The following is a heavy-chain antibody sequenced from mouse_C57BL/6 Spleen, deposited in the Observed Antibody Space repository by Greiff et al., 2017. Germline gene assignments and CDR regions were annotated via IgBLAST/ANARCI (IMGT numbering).Heavy chain of an antibody. V-gene: IGHV1-74*01. Sequence: QVQLQQPGAELVKPGASVKVSCKASGYTFTSYWMHWVKQRPGQGLEWIGRIHPSDSDTNYNQKFKGKATLTVDKSSSTAYMQLSSLTSEDSAVYYCAHYYGSSWFAYWGQGTLGTVSA. CDR2: IHPSDSDT. CDR1: GYTFTSYW. D-gene: IGHD1-1*01. J-gene: IGHJ3*01. CDR3: AHYYGSSWFAY.